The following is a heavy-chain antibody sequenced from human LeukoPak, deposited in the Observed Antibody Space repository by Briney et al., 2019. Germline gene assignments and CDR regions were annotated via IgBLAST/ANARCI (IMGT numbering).Heavy chain of an antibody. Sequence: GGSLRLSCAASGFTFSSYSMNWVRQAPGKGLEWVSYISSSSSTIYYADSVKGRFTISRDNAKNSLYLQMNSLRAEDTAVYYCARAGACGGDRYIDYWGQGTLVTVSS. CDR3: ARAGACGGDRYIDY. J-gene: IGHJ4*02. CDR2: ISSSSSTI. V-gene: IGHV3-48*01. CDR1: GFTFSSYS. D-gene: IGHD2-21*01.